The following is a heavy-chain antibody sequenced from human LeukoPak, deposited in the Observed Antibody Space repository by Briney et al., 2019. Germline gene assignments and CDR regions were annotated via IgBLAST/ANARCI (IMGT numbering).Heavy chain of an antibody. CDR1: GFTFRSYE. D-gene: IGHD2-21*02. V-gene: IGHV3-48*03. J-gene: IGHJ3*02. CDR3: ARDRSKVTAYDDALDI. CDR2: ISDVGTTQ. Sequence: GGSLRLSCAASGFTFRSYELNWVRQAPGKGLEWVSYISDVGTTQHYADAVKGRFIISRDNAKNSLYLQMNSLTTEDTAVYYCARDRSKVTAYDDALDIWGQGTMVIVSS.